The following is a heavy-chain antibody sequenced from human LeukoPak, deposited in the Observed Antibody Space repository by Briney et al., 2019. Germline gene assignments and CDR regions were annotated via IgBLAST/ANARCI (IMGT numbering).Heavy chain of an antibody. V-gene: IGHV3-23*01. J-gene: IGHJ4*02. CDR2: LRGNGDA. Sequence: GGSLTLSCVASGFTFSSDAMSWVRETPARGLEWVSSLRGNGDAFYADSVKGRFTLSRDESRNTAYLQLSKLRVEDTAIYYCAKRNYYVSNGYYYPYYFDNWGQGTLVTVSS. CDR3: AKRNYYVSNGYYYPYYFDN. D-gene: IGHD3-22*01. CDR1: GFTFSSDA.